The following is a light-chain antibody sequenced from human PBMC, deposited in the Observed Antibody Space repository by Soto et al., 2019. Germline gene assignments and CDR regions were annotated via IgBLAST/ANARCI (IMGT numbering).Light chain of an antibody. V-gene: IGKV1-33*01. CDR2: DAS. CDR1: QDIRNY. CDR3: QHYDHLPPLS. Sequence: DIQMTQSPSSLSASVGDRVTITCQASQDIRNYLNWYQQKPGKAPNLLIYDASNLRAGVPSRFRGGGSGTEFTFTISSLQPEDIATYYCQHYDHLPPLSFGGGTKVEIK. J-gene: IGKJ4*01.